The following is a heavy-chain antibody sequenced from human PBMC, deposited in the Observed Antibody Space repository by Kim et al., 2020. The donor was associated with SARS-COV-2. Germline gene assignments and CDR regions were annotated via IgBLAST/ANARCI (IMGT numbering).Heavy chain of an antibody. V-gene: IGHV1-3*01. Sequence: ASVKVSCKASGYTFTSYAMHWVRQAPGQRLEWMGWINAGNGNTKYSQKFQGRVTITRDTSASTAYMELSSLRSEDTAVYYCARVSPDDSSGYYLIYFDYWGHGALVTVSS. J-gene: IGHJ4*01. CDR3: ARVSPDDSSGYYLIYFDY. D-gene: IGHD3-22*01. CDR2: INAGNGNT. CDR1: GYTFTSYA.